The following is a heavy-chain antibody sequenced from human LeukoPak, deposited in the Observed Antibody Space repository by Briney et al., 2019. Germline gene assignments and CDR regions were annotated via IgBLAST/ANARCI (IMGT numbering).Heavy chain of an antibody. CDR1: GDSLCSGGYY. Sequence: SETLSLTCAVSGDSLCSGGYYWESVRQPRGGGRECIVYISYSGSTKYNPSLKSRVTISVDTSKNQFSLKLSSVTTADTAVYYCARGGLLWFGELFDNWGQGTLVTVSS. CDR2: ISYSGST. J-gene: IGHJ4*02. D-gene: IGHD3-10*01. CDR3: ARGGLLWFGELFDN. V-gene: IGHV4-61*08.